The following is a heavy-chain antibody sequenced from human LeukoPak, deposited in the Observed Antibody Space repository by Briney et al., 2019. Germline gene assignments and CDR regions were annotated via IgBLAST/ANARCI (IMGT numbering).Heavy chain of an antibody. CDR3: ARGGRYSSGWYPFGY. CDR2: IYYSGTT. CDR1: GGSISGYY. D-gene: IGHD6-19*01. V-gene: IGHV4-59*01. J-gene: IGHJ4*02. Sequence: PSETLSLTCTVSGGSISGYYWSWIRQPPGKGLGWIGYIYYSGTTNYNPSLKSRVTISVDTSKNQFSLKLSSVTAADTAVYYCARGGRYSSGWYPFGYWGQGTPVTVSS.